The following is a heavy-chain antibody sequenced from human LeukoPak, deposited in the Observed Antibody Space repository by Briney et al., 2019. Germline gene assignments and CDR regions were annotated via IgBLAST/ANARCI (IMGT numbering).Heavy chain of an antibody. Sequence: GRSLRLSCAASGFTFSSYAMHWVRQAPGKGLEWVAVISYDGSNKYYADSVKGRFTISRDNSKNTLYLQMNSLRAEDTAVYYCARGPYGSGFLNWFDPWGQGTLVTVSS. CDR2: ISYDGSNK. J-gene: IGHJ5*02. CDR3: ARGPYGSGFLNWFDP. D-gene: IGHD3-10*01. CDR1: GFTFSSYA. V-gene: IGHV3-30-3*01.